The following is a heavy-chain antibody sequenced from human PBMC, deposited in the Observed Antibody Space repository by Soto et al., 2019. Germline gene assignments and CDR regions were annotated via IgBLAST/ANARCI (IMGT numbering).Heavy chain of an antibody. CDR1: AVSLSNDGYF. CDR2: ISNSGSS. V-gene: IGHV4-31*02. Sequence: SETLSLTCTVSAVSLSNDGYFWTWIRQRPGKGPEWIGYISNSGSSFSNPALRSRLAFSIDTSKNQFSLKLTSMTAADTAIYYCASRVPRRSYLGVFDYWEHGTLVTVSS. CDR3: ASRVPRRSYLGVFDY. D-gene: IGHD1-26*01. J-gene: IGHJ4*01.